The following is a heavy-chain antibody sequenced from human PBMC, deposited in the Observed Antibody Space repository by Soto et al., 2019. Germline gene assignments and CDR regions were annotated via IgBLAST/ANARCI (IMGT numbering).Heavy chain of an antibody. CDR3: ARSVFP. J-gene: IGHJ5*02. Sequence: SETLSLTCTVSGGSISSYYWSWIRQPPGKGLEWIGYIYYSGSTYYNPSLKSRVTISIDTSKNQFSLKLSSVTAADTAVYYCARSVFPWGQETLVTVPS. CDR1: GGSISSYY. V-gene: IGHV4-59*06. CDR2: IYYSGST.